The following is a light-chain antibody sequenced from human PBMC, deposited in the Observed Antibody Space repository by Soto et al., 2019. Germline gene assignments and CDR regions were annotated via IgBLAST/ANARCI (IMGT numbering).Light chain of an antibody. CDR1: QGLVHSDGIAY. CDR2: GTS. V-gene: IGKV2-30*02. CDR3: QQYGSPPIT. J-gene: IGKJ5*01. Sequence: DVVMTQSPLSLPVTLGQPASISCRSNQGLVHSDGIAYFSWFQQRPGRSPRRLMSGTSNRATGTPDRFSGSGSGTDFTLTISRLEPEDFAVYYCQQYGSPPITFGQGTRLEIK.